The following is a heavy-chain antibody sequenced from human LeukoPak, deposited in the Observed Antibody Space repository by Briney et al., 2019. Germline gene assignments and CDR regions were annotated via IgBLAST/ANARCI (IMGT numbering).Heavy chain of an antibody. D-gene: IGHD3-10*01. Sequence: GRSLRLSCAASGFTFSSYGMHWVRQAPGKGLEWVAVISYDGSNKYYADSAKGRFTISRDNSKNTLYLQMNSLRAEDTAVYYCAKDRAGFGGYFDYWGQGTLVTVSS. J-gene: IGHJ4*02. CDR1: GFTFSSYG. V-gene: IGHV3-30*18. CDR3: AKDRAGFGGYFDY. CDR2: ISYDGSNK.